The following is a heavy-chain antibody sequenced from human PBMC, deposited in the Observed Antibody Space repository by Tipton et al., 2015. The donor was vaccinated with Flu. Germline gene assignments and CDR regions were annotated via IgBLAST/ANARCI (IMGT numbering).Heavy chain of an antibody. J-gene: IGHJ5*01. CDR1: GFTFSSYA. D-gene: IGHD4-17*01. CDR2: ISGSADRT. CDR3: AKGLLYGDYAGRLDS. V-gene: IGHV3-23*01. Sequence: GSLRLSCAASGFTFSSYAMSWVRQAPRKGLEWVSTISGSADRTNYADSVKGRFTISRDNSKNTLYLHMNSLRAEDTAVYYCAKGLLYGDYAGRLDSWGQGTLVTVPS.